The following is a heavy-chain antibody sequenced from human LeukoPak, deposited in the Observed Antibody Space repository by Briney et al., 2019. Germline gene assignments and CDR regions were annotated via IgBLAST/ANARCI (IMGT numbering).Heavy chain of an antibody. CDR1: GFTFSNYE. CDR2: ISTVSTYK. J-gene: IGHJ6*03. D-gene: IGHD6-25*01. Sequence: GGSLRLSCAASGFTFSNYEMSWVRQAPGKGLEWVSSISTVSTYKFYSDSVKGRFTISRDNAKNILYLQMSSLSAEDTAVYYCARDGSGFYLYYYMDVWGRGTPVTVSS. CDR3: ARDGSGFYLYYYMDV. V-gene: IGHV3-21*01.